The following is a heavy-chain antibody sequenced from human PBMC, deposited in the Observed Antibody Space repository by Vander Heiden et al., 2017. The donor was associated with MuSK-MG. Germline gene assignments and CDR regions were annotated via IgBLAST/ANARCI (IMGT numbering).Heavy chain of an antibody. CDR1: GYTFTDYY. V-gene: IGHV1-2*02. Sequence: QVQLVQSGAEVKKPGASVKVSCKTSGYTFTDYYMHWLRQAPGQGLEWMGWINPKNGEKRDGKRFPGKVPMTRDTSNHTAYMGMNNLAAEETAGYYCGSEKDFHQKWGQG. CDR2: INPKNGEK. J-gene: IGHJ1*01. CDR3: GSEKDFHQK.